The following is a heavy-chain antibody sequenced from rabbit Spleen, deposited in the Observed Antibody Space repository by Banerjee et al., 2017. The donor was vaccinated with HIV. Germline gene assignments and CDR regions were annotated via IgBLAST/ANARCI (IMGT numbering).Heavy chain of an antibody. V-gene: IGHV1S7*01. J-gene: IGHJ4*01. Sequence: HLKESGGGLVQPGGSLKLSCTASGFTLSSSYMNWVRQAPGKGLEWIGYIDPFFGTTDYASGVNGRFTISSHNAQNTLYLQLNSLTAADTATYFCVREAGYGGYGDANLWGPGTLVTVS. CDR2: IDPFFGTT. D-gene: IGHD6-1*01. CDR1: GFTLSSSY. CDR3: VREAGYGGYGDANL.